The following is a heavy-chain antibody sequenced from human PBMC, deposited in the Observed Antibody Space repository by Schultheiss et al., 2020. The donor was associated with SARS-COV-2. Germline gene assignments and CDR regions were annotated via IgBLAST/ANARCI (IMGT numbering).Heavy chain of an antibody. CDR1: GFTFSSYA. Sequence: GGSLRLSCAASGFTFSSYAMHWVRQAPGKGLEWVAVISYDGSNKYYADSVKGRFTISRDNSKNTLYLQMNSLRAEDTAVYYCARDGGYCSSTSCYSDLDYWGQGTLVTVSS. D-gene: IGHD2-2*02. J-gene: IGHJ4*02. CDR3: ARDGGYCSSTSCYSDLDY. CDR2: ISYDGSNK. V-gene: IGHV3-30*04.